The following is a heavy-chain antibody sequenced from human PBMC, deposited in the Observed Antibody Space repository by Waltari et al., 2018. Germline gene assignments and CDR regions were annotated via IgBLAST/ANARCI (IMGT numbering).Heavy chain of an antibody. V-gene: IGHV3-7*01. CDR3: ARDQWFGFDI. J-gene: IGHJ3*02. CDR2: IKTDGGEE. Sequence: EVQLVESGGGLVQPGGSLRLSWAASGFTLSNYWMSWVRQAPGKGLEWMANIKTDGGEEYYVDSVRGRFTISRDNAKNLLFLQMNSLRPEDTAVYYCARDQWFGFDIWGQGTMVTVSS. CDR1: GFTLSNYW. D-gene: IGHD3-22*01.